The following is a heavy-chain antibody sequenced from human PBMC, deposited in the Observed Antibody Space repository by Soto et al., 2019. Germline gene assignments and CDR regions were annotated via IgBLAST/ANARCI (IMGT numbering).Heavy chain of an antibody. CDR2: ISYDGSNK. J-gene: IGHJ4*02. V-gene: IGHV3-30*03. D-gene: IGHD2-2*01. Sequence: GGSLRLSCAASGFTFSSYGMHWVRQAPGKGLEWVAVISYDGSNKYYADSVKGRFTISRDNSKNTLYLQMNSLRAEDTAVYYCARGPSSLTRFDYWGQGALVTVST. CDR1: GFTFSSYG. CDR3: ARGPSSLTRFDY.